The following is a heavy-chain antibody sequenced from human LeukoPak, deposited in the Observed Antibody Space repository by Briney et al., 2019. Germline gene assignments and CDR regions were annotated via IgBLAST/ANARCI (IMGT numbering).Heavy chain of an antibody. CDR2: IYSGGST. D-gene: IGHD3-10*01. V-gene: IGHV3-53*01. CDR1: GFTVSSNY. CDR3: ASDSGSYRTPYYYMDV. Sequence: GGSLRLSCAASGFTVSSNYMSRVRQAPGKGLEWVSVIYSGGSTYYADSVKGRFTISRDNSKNTLYLQMNSLRAEDTAVYYCASDSGSYRTPYYYMDVWGTGTTVTVSS. J-gene: IGHJ6*03.